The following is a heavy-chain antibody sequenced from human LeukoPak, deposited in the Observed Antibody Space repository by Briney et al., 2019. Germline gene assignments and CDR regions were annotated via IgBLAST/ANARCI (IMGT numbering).Heavy chain of an antibody. V-gene: IGHV3-53*01. CDR1: GFTFSSYS. Sequence: GGSLRLSCAASGFTFSSYSMNWVRQAPGKGLEWVSVIYSGGSTYYADSVKGRFTISRDNSKNTLYLQMNSLRAEDTAVYYCAREARIAAAVNAFDIWGQGTMVTVSS. CDR2: IYSGGST. CDR3: AREARIAAAVNAFDI. J-gene: IGHJ3*02. D-gene: IGHD6-13*01.